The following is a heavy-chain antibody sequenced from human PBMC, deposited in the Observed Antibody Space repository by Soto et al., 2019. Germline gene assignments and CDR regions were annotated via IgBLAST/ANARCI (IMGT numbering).Heavy chain of an antibody. CDR2: IYWDDDK. Sequence: SGPTLVNPTQTLTLTCNFSGFSLSARGVGVGWIRQPPGKALEWLALIYWDDDKRYSPSVKSRVTIARDTSKNQVLLILTDMDPVDSATYYCVRNRGNNPPDYWGQGTLVTVSS. V-gene: IGHV2-5*02. CDR1: GFSLSARGVG. D-gene: IGHD1-26*01. J-gene: IGHJ4*02. CDR3: VRNRGNNPPDY.